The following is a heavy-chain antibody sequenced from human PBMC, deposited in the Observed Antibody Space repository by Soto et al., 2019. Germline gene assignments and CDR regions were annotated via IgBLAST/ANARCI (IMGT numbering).Heavy chain of an antibody. V-gene: IGHV1-58*02. Sequence: SVKVCCKASGFTFTSSAMQWVRQARGQRLEWIGWIVVGSGNTNYAQKFQERVTITRDMSTSTAYMELSSLRSEDTAVYYCAAVMTPHYDILTGYWPYFDYWGQGTLVTVSS. CDR2: IVVGSGNT. D-gene: IGHD3-9*01. J-gene: IGHJ4*02. CDR1: GFTFTSSA. CDR3: AAVMTPHYDILTGYWPYFDY.